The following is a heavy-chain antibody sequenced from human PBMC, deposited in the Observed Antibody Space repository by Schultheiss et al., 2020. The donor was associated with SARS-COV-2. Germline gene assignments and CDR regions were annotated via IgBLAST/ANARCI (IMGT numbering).Heavy chain of an antibody. D-gene: IGHD6-19*01. CDR1: GFSLSTSGVG. Sequence: SGPTLVKPTQTLTLTCTFSGFSLSTSGVGVGWIRQPPGKALEWLALIYWDDDKRYSPSLKSRLTITKDTSKNQVVLTMTNMDPVDTATYYCARSLTQYSSGWSLDYWGQGTLVTVSS. CDR3: ARSLTQYSSGWSLDY. J-gene: IGHJ4*02. V-gene: IGHV2-5*02. CDR2: IYWDDDK.